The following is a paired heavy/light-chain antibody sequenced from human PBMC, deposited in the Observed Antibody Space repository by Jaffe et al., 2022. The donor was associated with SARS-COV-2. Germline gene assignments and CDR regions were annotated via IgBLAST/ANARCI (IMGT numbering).Heavy chain of an antibody. CDR1: GGSISSGDYY. V-gene: IGHV4-30-4*01. D-gene: IGHD4-17*01. J-gene: IGHJ6*02. Sequence: QVQLQESGPGLVKPSQTLSLTCTVSGGSISSGDYYWSWIRQPPGKGLEWIGYISYSGSTYYNPSLKSRVTISVDTSKNQFSLKLSSVTAADTAVYYCARDRTVTPLHYYYGMDVWGQGTTVTVSS. CDR3: ARDRTVTPLHYYYGMDV. CDR2: ISYSGST.
Light chain of an antibody. CDR2: KDN. Sequence: SYELTQPPSVSVSPGQTARITCSGDALPKQYAYWYQQKPGQAPVLVIYKDNERPSGIPERFSGSSSGTTVTLTISGVQAEDEADYYCQSADSSGTPVLFGGGTKLTVL. CDR3: QSADSSGTPVL. CDR1: ALPKQY. V-gene: IGLV3-25*03. J-gene: IGLJ2*01.